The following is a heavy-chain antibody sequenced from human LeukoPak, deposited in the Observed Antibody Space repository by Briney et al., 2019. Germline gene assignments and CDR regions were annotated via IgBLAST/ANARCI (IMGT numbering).Heavy chain of an antibody. Sequence: RPSETLSLTCTVSGGSISSQYWSWIRQSPGKGLEWIGRIDTSGKTNYNPSLKSRVTISIDKSKGQFSLKVNSVTAADTAVYYCARGVGSSSSNWFDPWGQGALVTVSP. V-gene: IGHV4-4*07. CDR3: ARGVGSSSSNWFDP. CDR1: GGSISSQY. J-gene: IGHJ5*02. CDR2: IDTSGKT. D-gene: IGHD6-13*01.